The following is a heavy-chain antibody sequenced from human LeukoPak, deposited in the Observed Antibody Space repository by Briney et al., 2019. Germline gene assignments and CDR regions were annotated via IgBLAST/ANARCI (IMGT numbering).Heavy chain of an antibody. V-gene: IGHV3-30-3*02. CDR3: AKSTVRGGGDY. Sequence: GGSLRLSCEASGFTFSSYSMHWVRQAPGKGLEWVAVISYDGINKYYADSVKGRFTISRDNSKNTLYLQMNSLRAEDTAVYYCAKSTVRGGGDYWGQGTLVTVSS. CDR1: GFTFSSYS. CDR2: ISYDGINK. J-gene: IGHJ4*02. D-gene: IGHD3-10*01.